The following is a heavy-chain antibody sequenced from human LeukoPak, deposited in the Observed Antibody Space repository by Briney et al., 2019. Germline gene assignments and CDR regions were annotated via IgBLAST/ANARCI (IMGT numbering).Heavy chain of an antibody. CDR3: ARQSDVWGSCVN. J-gene: IGHJ4*02. Sequence: SETLSLTCTVSGGSISSYYWSWIRQHPGKGLEWIWYIYYSGSTYYNPSLKSRVTISVDTSKNQFSLKLSSVTAADTAVYYCARQSDVWGSCVNWGQGTLVTVSS. V-gene: IGHV4-59*06. CDR1: GGSISSYY. CDR2: IYYSGST. D-gene: IGHD3-16*01.